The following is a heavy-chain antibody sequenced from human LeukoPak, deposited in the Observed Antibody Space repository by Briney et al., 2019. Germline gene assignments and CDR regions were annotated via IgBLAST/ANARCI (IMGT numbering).Heavy chain of an antibody. CDR2: MNPNSGNT. J-gene: IGHJ4*02. CDR3: ARLILTGVPTRGYFDS. V-gene: IGHV1-8*01. D-gene: IGHD3-9*01. Sequence: GASVKVSCKASGYIFANYDITWVRQATGQGLEWMGWMNPNSGNTGFAQNFRGRVTVTSNSAMNTAYLELSSLRSEDTAVYYCARLILTGVPTRGYFDSWGQGTLVTVSS. CDR1: GYIFANYD.